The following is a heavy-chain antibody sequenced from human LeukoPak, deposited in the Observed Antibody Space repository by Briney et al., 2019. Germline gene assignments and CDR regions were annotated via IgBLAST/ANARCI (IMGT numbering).Heavy chain of an antibody. Sequence: PGGSLRLSCAASGFTFDDYAMHWVRQAPGKGLEWVSLISWDGGSTYYADSVKGRFTISRDNSKNSLYLQMNSLRAEDTALYYCAKDTERDSSSWRTRWYYYYYYMDVWGKGTTVTVSS. CDR1: GFTFDDYA. CDR3: AKDTERDSSSWRTRWYYYYYYMDV. V-gene: IGHV3-43D*03. J-gene: IGHJ6*03. D-gene: IGHD6-13*01. CDR2: ISWDGGST.